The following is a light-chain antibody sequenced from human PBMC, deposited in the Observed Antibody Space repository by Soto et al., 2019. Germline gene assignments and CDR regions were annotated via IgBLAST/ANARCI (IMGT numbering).Light chain of an antibody. Sequence: QSVVTQPPSSSGSPGQSVAIPCTGTSSDVGGYNYVSWYQQHPGKAPKLMIYEVNKRPSGVPDRFSGSKSGNTASLTVSGLQAEDEADYYCSSYAGRSNVFGTGTKVTVL. CDR1: SSDVGGYNY. CDR3: SSYAGRSNV. V-gene: IGLV2-8*01. CDR2: EVN. J-gene: IGLJ1*01.